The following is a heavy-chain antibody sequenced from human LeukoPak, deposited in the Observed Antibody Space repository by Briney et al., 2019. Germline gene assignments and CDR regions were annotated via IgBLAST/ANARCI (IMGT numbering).Heavy chain of an antibody. Sequence: SETLSLTCAVYGGSFSGYYWSWIRQPPGKGLEWIGEINHSGSTNYNPSLKSRVTISVDTSKNQFSLKLSSVTAADTAVYYCARRKPNGLWAPNYYFDYWGQGTLVTVSS. CDR1: GGSFSGYY. CDR3: ARRKPNGLWAPNYYFDY. CDR2: INHSGST. V-gene: IGHV4-34*01. J-gene: IGHJ4*02. D-gene: IGHD3-16*01.